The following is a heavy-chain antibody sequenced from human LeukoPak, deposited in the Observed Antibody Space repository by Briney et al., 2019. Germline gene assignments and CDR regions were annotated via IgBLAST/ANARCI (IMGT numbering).Heavy chain of an antibody. V-gene: IGHV4-30-4*01. Sequence: SQTLSLTCTVSGGSISSDDYFWSWIRQPPGKGLEWIEYIYFSGSTYYNPSLKSRVTISVDTSKNQFSLKLSSVTAADTAVYYCARYYDILTGYFDFWGQGTLVTVSS. CDR2: IYFSGST. J-gene: IGHJ4*02. CDR1: GGSISSDDYF. CDR3: ARYYDILTGYFDF. D-gene: IGHD3-9*01.